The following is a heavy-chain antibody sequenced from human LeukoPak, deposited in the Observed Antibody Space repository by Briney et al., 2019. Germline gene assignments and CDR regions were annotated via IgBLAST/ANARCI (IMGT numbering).Heavy chain of an antibody. Sequence: GGSLRLSCAASGFTFSSYAMSWVRQAPGQGLERVSTRLGSGATTYYADSMRGRFTISRDNSKNTLYLQMNSLRAEDTAVYYCTRGGGGSFPHYWAQGTLVTVSS. D-gene: IGHD2-21*01. V-gene: IGHV3-23*01. CDR2: RLGSGATT. J-gene: IGHJ4*02. CDR3: TRGGGGSFPHY. CDR1: GFTFSSYA.